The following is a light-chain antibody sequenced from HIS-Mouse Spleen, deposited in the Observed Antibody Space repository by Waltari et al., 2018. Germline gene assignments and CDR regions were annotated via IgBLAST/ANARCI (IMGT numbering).Light chain of an antibody. Sequence: QSVLTQPPSASGTPGQRVTISCSGSSSNLGSNYVSWYQQLPGTAPKLLIDRNNQRPSGVPDRFSSSKSGTSASLAISGLRSEDEADYYCAAWDDSLSGLFGGGTKLTVL. J-gene: IGLJ2*01. CDR3: AAWDDSLSGL. V-gene: IGLV1-47*01. CDR2: RNN. CDR1: SSNLGSNY.